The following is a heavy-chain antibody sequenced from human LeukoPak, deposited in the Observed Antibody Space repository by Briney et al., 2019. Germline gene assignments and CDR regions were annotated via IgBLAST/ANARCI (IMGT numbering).Heavy chain of an antibody. CDR1: GGTFSSYA. V-gene: IGHV1-69*13. Sequence: SVKVSCKASGGTFSSYAISWVRQAPGQGLEWMGGIIPIFGTTNYAQKFQGRVTITADESTSTAYMELSSLRSEDTAVYYCARFLDSPAAIPFDIWGQGTMVTVSS. D-gene: IGHD2-2*01. CDR3: ARFLDSPAAIPFDI. J-gene: IGHJ3*02. CDR2: IIPIFGTT.